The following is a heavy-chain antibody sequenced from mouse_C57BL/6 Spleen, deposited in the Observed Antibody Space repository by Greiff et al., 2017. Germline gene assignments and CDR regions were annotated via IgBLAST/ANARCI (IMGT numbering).Heavy chain of an antibody. CDR1: GYTFTSYW. CDR2: IYPSDSET. D-gene: IGHD3-2*02. Sequence: VKLQQPGAELVRPGSSVKLSCKASGYTFTSYWMDWVKQRPGQGLEWIGNIYPSDSETHYNQKFKDKATLTVDKSSSTAYMQLSSLTSEDSAVYYCAKGSSGWSFDYWGQGTTLTVSS. J-gene: IGHJ2*01. V-gene: IGHV1-61*01. CDR3: AKGSSGWSFDY.